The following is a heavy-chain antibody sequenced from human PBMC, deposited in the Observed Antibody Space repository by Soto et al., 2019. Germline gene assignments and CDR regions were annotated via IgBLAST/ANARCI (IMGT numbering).Heavy chain of an antibody. J-gene: IGHJ6*02. D-gene: IGHD2-2*01. Sequence: SETLSLTCTVSGGSISSGGYYWSWIRQHPGKGLEWIGYIYYSGSTYYNPSLKSRVTISVDTSKNQFSLKLSSVTAADTAVYYCARASIVLVPADTIYYYGMDVWGQGTTVTVSS. CDR2: IYYSGST. CDR1: GGSISSGGYY. V-gene: IGHV4-31*03. CDR3: ARASIVLVPADTIYYYGMDV.